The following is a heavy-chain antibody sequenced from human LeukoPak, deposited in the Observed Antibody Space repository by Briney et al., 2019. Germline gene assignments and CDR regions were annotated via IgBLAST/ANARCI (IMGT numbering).Heavy chain of an antibody. J-gene: IGHJ4*02. CDR2: INHSGST. CDR3: ARSRHPLLWFGESMQGDFDY. CDR1: GGSFSGYY. V-gene: IGHV4-34*01. Sequence: SETLSLTCAVYGGSFSGYYWSWIRQPPGKGLEWIGEINHSGSTNYNPSLKSRVTISVDSSKNQFSLKLSSVTAADTAVYYCARSRHPLLWFGESMQGDFDYWGQGTLVTVSS. D-gene: IGHD3-10*01.